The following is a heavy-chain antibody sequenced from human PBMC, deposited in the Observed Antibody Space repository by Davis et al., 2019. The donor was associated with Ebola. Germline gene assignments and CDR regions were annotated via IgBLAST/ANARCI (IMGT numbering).Heavy chain of an antibody. CDR3: ARTLFLEWSFDI. V-gene: IGHV4-34*01. D-gene: IGHD3-3*01. Sequence: GSLRLSCAVYGGSFSGYYWSWIRQPPGKGLEWIGEINHSGSTNYNPSLKSRVTISVDTSKNQFSLKLSSVTAADTAVYYCARTLFLEWSFDIWGQGTMVTVSS. CDR2: INHSGST. J-gene: IGHJ3*02. CDR1: GGSFSGYY.